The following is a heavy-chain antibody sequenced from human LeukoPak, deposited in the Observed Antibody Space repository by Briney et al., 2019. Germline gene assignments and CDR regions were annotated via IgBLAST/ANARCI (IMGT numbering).Heavy chain of an antibody. Sequence: SSETLSLTCTVSGGSISSYYWSWIRQPPGKGLEWIGYIYYSGSTNYNPSLKSRVTISVDTSKNQFSLKLSSVTAADTAVYYCARDSSIWYYAFDIWGQGTMVTVSS. V-gene: IGHV4-59*12. CDR1: GGSISSYY. D-gene: IGHD6-13*01. CDR2: IYYSGST. J-gene: IGHJ3*02. CDR3: ARDSSIWYYAFDI.